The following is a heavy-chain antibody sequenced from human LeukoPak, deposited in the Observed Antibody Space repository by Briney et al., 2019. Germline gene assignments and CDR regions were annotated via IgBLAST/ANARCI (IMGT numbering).Heavy chain of an antibody. V-gene: IGHV3-73*01. CDR3: AKDIVVVPAAMAFDY. Sequence: GGSLRLSCAASGVTFSGSAMHWGRQASGEGPGWVGRIRSKANSYATAYAASVKGRFTFSRDDSKNTAYLQMNSLRAEDTAVYYCAKDIVVVPAAMAFDYWGQGTLVTVSS. CDR2: IRSKANSYAT. D-gene: IGHD2-2*01. CDR1: GVTFSGSA. J-gene: IGHJ4*02.